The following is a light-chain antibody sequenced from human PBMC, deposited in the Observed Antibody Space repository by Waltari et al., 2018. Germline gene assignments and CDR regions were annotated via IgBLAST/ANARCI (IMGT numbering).Light chain of an antibody. J-gene: IGKJ1*01. CDR3: QQPGRSPT. CDR2: GAS. Sequence: EIVLTQSPATLSLSPGERATLSCRASQSVAWYQQKPGQAPRLLVYGASTRATGIPDRFRGTGFGTDFTLTISSLEPEDVAIYYCQQPGRSPTFGQGTKVEIK. CDR1: QSV. V-gene: IGKV3-20*01.